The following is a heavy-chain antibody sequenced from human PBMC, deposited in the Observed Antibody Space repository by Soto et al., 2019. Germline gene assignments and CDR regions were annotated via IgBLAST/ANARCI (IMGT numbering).Heavy chain of an antibody. CDR3: ARTVTPSPYYYYGMDV. D-gene: IGHD4-4*01. CDR1: GFTFSSYA. V-gene: IGHV3-30-3*01. CDR2: ISYDGSNK. Sequence: HPGGSLRLSCAASGFTFSSYAMHWVRQAPGKGLEWVAVISYDGSNKYYADSVKGRFTISRDNSKNTLYLQMNSLRAEDTAVYYCARTVTPSPYYYYGMDVWGQGTTVTVS. J-gene: IGHJ6*02.